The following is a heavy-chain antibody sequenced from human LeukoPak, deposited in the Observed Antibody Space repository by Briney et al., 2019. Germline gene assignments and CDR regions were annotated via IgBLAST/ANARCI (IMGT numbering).Heavy chain of an antibody. Sequence: SVKVSCKASGGTFSGYAISWVRQAPGQGLEWMGGIIPIFGTANYAQKFQGRVTITADKSTSTAYMELSGLRSEDTAVYYCARGYCSGGSCGTHYAFDIWGQGTMVTVSS. V-gene: IGHV1-69*06. J-gene: IGHJ3*02. CDR2: IIPIFGTA. CDR1: GGTFSGYA. CDR3: ARGYCSGGSCGTHYAFDI. D-gene: IGHD2-15*01.